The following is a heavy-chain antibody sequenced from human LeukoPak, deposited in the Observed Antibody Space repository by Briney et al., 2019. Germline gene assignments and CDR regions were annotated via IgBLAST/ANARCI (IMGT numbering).Heavy chain of an antibody. D-gene: IGHD5-24*01. CDR2: IYHSGST. J-gene: IGHJ3*02. CDR1: GGSISSGGYY. Sequence: SETLSLTCTVSGGSISSGGYYWSWIRQPPGKGLERIGYIYHSGSTYYNPSLKSRVTISVDRSKNQFSLKLSSVTAADTAVYYCARDRGDGYKGPFDIRGQGTMVTVSS. V-gene: IGHV4-30-2*01. CDR3: ARDRGDGYKGPFDI.